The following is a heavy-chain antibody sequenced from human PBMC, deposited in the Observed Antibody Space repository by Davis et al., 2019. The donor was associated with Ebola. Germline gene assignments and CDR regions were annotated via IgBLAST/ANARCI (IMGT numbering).Heavy chain of an antibody. CDR1: GFTVSSNY. CDR3: ARGVGYSYGYFDY. J-gene: IGHJ4*02. CDR2: IYSGGGT. D-gene: IGHD5-18*01. Sequence: GESLKISCAASGFTVSSNYVSWVRQAPGKGLEWVSLIYSGGGTYYADSVKGRFTISRDNSKNTLYLQMNSLRAEDTAVYYCARGVGYSYGYFDYWGQGTLVTVSS. V-gene: IGHV3-66*01.